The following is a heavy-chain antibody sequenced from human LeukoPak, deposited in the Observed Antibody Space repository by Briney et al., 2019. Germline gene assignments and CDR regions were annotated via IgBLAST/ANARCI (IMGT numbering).Heavy chain of an antibody. V-gene: IGHV4-4*07. CDR2: IYFSGST. Sequence: PSETLSLTCTVSGGSISSYYWSWIRQPAGKGLEWIGRIYFSGSTNYNPSLKSRVSMSVDTSKNDFSLKLSSVTAADTAVYYCARLGVRGIIPHNWFDPWGQGTLVTVSS. CDR1: GGSISSYY. D-gene: IGHD3-10*01. J-gene: IGHJ5*02. CDR3: ARLGVRGIIPHNWFDP.